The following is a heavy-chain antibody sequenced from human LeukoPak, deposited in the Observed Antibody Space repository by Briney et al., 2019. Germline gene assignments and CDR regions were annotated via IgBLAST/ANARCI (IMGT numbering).Heavy chain of an antibody. J-gene: IGHJ4*02. CDR3: ATELGINN. V-gene: IGHV3-48*02. CDR2: ISSTSSTI. CDR1: GFTFSTYT. D-gene: IGHD7-27*01. Sequence: PGGSLRLSCAASGFTFSTYTINWIRQAPGKGLEWVSCISSTSSTIYYADSVKGRFTISRDNAKNSAYLQMNSLRDEDTAVYYCATELGINNWGQGTLVTVSS.